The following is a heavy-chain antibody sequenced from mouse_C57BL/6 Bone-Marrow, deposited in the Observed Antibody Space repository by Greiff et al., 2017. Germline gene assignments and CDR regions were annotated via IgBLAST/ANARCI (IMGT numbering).Heavy chain of an antibody. CDR1: GYTFTSYW. CDR3: ARWRRSSALHNETAQATYYWDFDV. D-gene: IGHD3-2*02. J-gene: IGHJ1*03. V-gene: IGHV1-61*01. CDR2: IYPSDSET. Sequence: QVQLQQPGAELVRPGSSVKLSCKASGYTFTSYWMDWVKQRPGQGLEWIGNIYPSDSETHYNQKFKDKATLTVDTSSSTAYMQLSSLTSEDSAFYYCARWRRSSALHNETAQATYYWDFDVWGTGTTVTVSS.